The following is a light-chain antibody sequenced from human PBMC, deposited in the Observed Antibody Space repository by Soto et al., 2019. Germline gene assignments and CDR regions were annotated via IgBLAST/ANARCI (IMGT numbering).Light chain of an antibody. Sequence: AIRMTQSPSSLSASTGDRVTITCRASQVISSYLAWYQQKPGKAPKLLSYAASTLQSGVPSRFSGSGSGTDFTLTISCPQSEDFATYYCQPYYSYPAFGGGTKVEIK. CDR3: QPYYSYPA. J-gene: IGKJ4*01. CDR2: AAS. V-gene: IGKV1-8*01. CDR1: QVISSY.